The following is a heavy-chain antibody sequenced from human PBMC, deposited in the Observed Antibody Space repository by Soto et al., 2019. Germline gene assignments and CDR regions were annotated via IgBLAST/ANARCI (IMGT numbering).Heavy chain of an antibody. D-gene: IGHD2-2*01. Sequence: ASVKVSCKASGYTFTSYGISWVRQAPGQGLERMGWISAYNGIASYAQKFQGRATITADESTSTAYMELSSLRSDDTAVYYCAREDRDRETGLVPAAIDGMDVWGQGTTVTVSS. CDR2: ISAYNGIA. V-gene: IGHV1-18*01. CDR3: AREDRDRETGLVPAAIDGMDV. CDR1: GYTFTSYG. J-gene: IGHJ6*02.